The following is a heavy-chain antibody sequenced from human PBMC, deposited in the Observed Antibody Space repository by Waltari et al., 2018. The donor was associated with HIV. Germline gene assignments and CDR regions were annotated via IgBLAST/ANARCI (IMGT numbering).Heavy chain of an antibody. V-gene: IGHV1-2*02. D-gene: IGHD4-4*01. Sequence: QVHLVQSGAEVKKPGASVRVSCKASGYTFTDYYIHWVRQAPGQGLEWMGGINPNRGGTDYAQKFQGRVTMTRDTSISTAYVELSRLRSDDTAVYYCARVVVRGVTTGLSNWGQGTLVTVSS. CDR3: ARVVVRGVTTGLSN. J-gene: IGHJ4*02. CDR2: INPNRGGT. CDR1: GYTFTDYY.